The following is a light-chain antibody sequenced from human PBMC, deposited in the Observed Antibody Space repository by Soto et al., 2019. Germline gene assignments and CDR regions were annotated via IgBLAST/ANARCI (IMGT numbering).Light chain of an antibody. V-gene: IGKV3-20*01. CDR1: QSVSSSY. CDR3: QQYTGPPTT. Sequence: IVLTQSPGTLSLSPGERATLSCRASQSVSSSYLAWYQQKPGQAPRLLIYGASSRATGIPDRFSGSGSGTDFTLTITRLEHEDSAVYFCQQYTGPPTTLGKGTRLEIK. CDR2: GAS. J-gene: IGKJ5*01.